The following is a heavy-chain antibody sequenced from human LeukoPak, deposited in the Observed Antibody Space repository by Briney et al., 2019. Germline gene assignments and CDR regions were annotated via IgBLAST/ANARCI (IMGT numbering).Heavy chain of an antibody. J-gene: IGHJ5*02. Sequence: GGSLRLSCAAFGFTFSSYSMNWVRQAPGKGLEWVSYISSSSSTIYYADSVKGRFTISRDNAKNSLYLQMNSLRAEDTAVYYCAGGGDFWSGQGWFDPWGQGTLVTVSS. CDR1: GFTFSSYS. CDR2: ISSSSSTI. CDR3: AGGGDFWSGQGWFDP. V-gene: IGHV3-48*04. D-gene: IGHD3-3*01.